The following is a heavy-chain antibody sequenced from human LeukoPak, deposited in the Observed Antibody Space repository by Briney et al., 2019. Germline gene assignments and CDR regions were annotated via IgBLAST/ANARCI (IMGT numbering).Heavy chain of an antibody. CDR3: AKGYSYGPTDFDY. CDR2: ISGSGGST. Sequence: TGGSLRLSCAASGFTFSSYGMHWVRQAPGKGLEWVSAISGSGGSTYYADSVKGRFTISRDNSKNTLYLQMNSLRAEDTAVYYCAKGYSYGPTDFDYWGQGTLVTVSS. V-gene: IGHV3-23*01. D-gene: IGHD5-18*01. J-gene: IGHJ4*02. CDR1: GFTFSSYG.